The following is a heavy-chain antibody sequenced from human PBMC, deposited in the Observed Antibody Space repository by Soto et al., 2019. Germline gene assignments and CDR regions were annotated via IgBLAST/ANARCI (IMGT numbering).Heavy chain of an antibody. V-gene: IGHV1-18*01. CDR3: ARDIVVVVAATGTRYYYYYYGMDV. J-gene: IGHJ6*02. CDR2: ISAYNGNT. Sequence: ASVKVSCKASGYTFTSYGISWVRQAPGQGLEWMGWISAYNGNTNYAQKLQGRVTMTTDTSTSTAYMELRSLRSDDTAVYYCARDIVVVVAATGTRYYYYYYGMDVWGQGTTVTVS. CDR1: GYTFTSYG. D-gene: IGHD2-15*01.